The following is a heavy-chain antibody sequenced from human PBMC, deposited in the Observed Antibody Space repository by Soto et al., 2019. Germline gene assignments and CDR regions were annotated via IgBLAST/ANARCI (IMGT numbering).Heavy chain of an antibody. CDR1: GYTFTSYA. CDR3: ARETVVVAAQSYYYYGMDV. V-gene: IGHV1-3*01. J-gene: IGHJ6*02. Sequence: ASVKVSCKASGYTFTSYAMHWVRQAPGQRLEWMGWINAGNGNTKYSQKFQGRVTITRDTSASTAYMELSSLRSEDTAVYYCARETVVVAAQSYYYYGMDVWGQGTTVTVSS. CDR2: INAGNGNT. D-gene: IGHD2-15*01.